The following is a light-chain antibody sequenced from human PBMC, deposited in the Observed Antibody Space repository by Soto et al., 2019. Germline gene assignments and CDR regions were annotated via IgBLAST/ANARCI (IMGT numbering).Light chain of an antibody. Sequence: DIQMTQSPSTLTASVGDRVTITCRASQRISNWLAWYQQKPGKAPKLLIFDASSLESGVPSRFSGSGSGTEFTLTISCLQPDDFATYFCQLYNYYLTFGQGTKVDIK. J-gene: IGKJ1*01. CDR1: QRISNW. V-gene: IGKV1-5*01. CDR3: QLYNYYLT. CDR2: DAS.